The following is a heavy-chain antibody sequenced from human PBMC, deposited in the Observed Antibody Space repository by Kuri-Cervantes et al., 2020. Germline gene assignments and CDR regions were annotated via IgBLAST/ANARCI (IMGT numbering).Heavy chain of an antibody. V-gene: IGHV2-5*02. Sequence: SGPTLVKPTQILTLTCTFSGFSLGTSGVGVGWIRQPPGKALEWLALIYWDDDKRYCPSLKSRLTITKDPSKNHVVLTMTNMDPVDTATYYCAHTHYGEYYFDYWGQGTLVTVSS. CDR2: IYWDDDK. CDR3: AHTHYGEYYFDY. D-gene: IGHD3-16*01. CDR1: GFSLGTSGVG. J-gene: IGHJ4*02.